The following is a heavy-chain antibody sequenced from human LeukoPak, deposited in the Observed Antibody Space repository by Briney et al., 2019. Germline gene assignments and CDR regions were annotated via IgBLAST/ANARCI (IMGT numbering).Heavy chain of an antibody. D-gene: IGHD3-22*01. V-gene: IGHV3-9*01. Sequence: PGGSLRLSCAASGFTFEDYAMYWVRQAPGKGLEWVSGISWNGGSLVYADSVKGRFTISRDNAKNSLYLQMNSLRAEDTALYYCAKGTRGIVVLTLFDYWGQGTLVTVSS. J-gene: IGHJ4*02. CDR2: ISWNGGSL. CDR3: AKGTRGIVVLTLFDY. CDR1: GFTFEDYA.